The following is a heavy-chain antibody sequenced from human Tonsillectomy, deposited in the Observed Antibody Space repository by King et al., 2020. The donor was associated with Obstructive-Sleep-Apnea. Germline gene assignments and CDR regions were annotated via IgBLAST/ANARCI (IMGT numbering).Heavy chain of an antibody. CDR2: INHSGST. D-gene: IGHD6-13*01. CDR3: TRGSGAAAVNWFDP. Sequence: VQLQQWGAGLLKPSETLSLTCAVFGGSFSDYYWSWIRQPPGKGLEWIWEINHSGSTNYNPSLKNRVTISLNTSKNQFSLKLSSVTAAATAVFYCTRGSGAAAVNWFDPWGQGTLVTVFS. J-gene: IGHJ5*02. CDR1: GGSFSDYY. V-gene: IGHV4-34*01.